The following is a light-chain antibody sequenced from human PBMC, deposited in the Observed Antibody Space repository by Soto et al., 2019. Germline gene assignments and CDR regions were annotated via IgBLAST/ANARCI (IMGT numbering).Light chain of an antibody. V-gene: IGLV7-46*01. CDR3: LLSLGAALGV. J-gene: IGLJ3*02. CDR1: TGPVTSGHY. Sequence: QAVVTQGPSLTVSPGGTVTLTCGSSTGPVTSGHYPYWFQQKPGQAPRTLIYDTSNKHSWTPARFSGSLLGGKAALTLSGAQLEDEAEYYCLLSLGAALGVFGGGTKLTVL. CDR2: DTS.